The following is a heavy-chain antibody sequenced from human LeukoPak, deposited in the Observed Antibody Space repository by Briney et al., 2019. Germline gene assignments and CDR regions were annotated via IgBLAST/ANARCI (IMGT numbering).Heavy chain of an antibody. CDR2: IYPGDSDT. Sequence: GESLKISCKGSGYRFSSNWIGWVRQMPGKGLEWMGIIYPGDSDTRYSPSFQGQVTISADKSISTVYLQWSSLKAPDTAMYYCARLGTSGSYHLDPWGQGTLVTVSS. D-gene: IGHD3-10*01. CDR3: ARLGTSGSYHLDP. J-gene: IGHJ5*02. CDR1: GYRFSSNW. V-gene: IGHV5-51*01.